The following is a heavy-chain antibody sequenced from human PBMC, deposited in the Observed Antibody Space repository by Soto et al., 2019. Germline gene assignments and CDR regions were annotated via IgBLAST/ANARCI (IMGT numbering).Heavy chain of an antibody. Sequence: EVQLLDSGGGLVQPGGSLRLSCAASGFSFSTFDMTWVRQAPGKGLEWVSVMMGHDGSTHYADSVKGRFSISRDNSKNTLYLQMNSLRAEDTAVYYCVKGAWCDDWGQGTLVVVSS. CDR1: GFSFSTFD. D-gene: IGHD2-15*01. CDR2: MMGHDGST. V-gene: IGHV3-23*01. CDR3: VKGAWCDD. J-gene: IGHJ4*02.